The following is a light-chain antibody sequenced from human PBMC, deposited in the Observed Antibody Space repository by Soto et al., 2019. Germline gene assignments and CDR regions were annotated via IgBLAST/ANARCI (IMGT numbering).Light chain of an antibody. CDR2: AGS. V-gene: IGLV2-14*01. CDR3: SSSTSTTTLL. J-gene: IGLJ2*01. CDR1: TSDVADFNY. Sequence: QSALTQPASVSGSPGQSITISCTGTTSDVADFNYVSWYQHHPGNAPKLIIYAGSNRPPGVSNRFSGSKSGNTASLTISGLQAEDEGEYYCSSSTSTTTLLFGGGTKLTVL.